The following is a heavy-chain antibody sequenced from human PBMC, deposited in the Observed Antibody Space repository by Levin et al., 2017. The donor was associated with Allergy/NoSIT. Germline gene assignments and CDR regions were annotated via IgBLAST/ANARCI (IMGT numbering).Heavy chain of an antibody. CDR3: ARGVHSSSWYYYRFYAMDV. V-gene: IGHV1-18*01. CDR2: INVYNGNT. J-gene: IGHJ6*02. D-gene: IGHD6-13*01. Sequence: ASVKVSCKASGYTFTNYGISWVRQAPGQGLEWMGWINVYNGNTKYAQNLQGRVTMTADTSRTTAYMELRGLRSDDTAVYYCARGVHSSSWYYYRFYAMDVWGQGTTVTVSS. CDR1: GYTFTNYG.